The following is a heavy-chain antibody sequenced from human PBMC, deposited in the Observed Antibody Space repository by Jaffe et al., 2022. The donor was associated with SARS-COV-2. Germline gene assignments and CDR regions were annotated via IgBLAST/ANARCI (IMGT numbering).Heavy chain of an antibody. J-gene: IGHJ6*04. CDR3: ARAGRYSSLSV. CDR2: LYYGGST. Sequence: QVQLQESGPGLVKPSETLSLTCTVSGGSVTTYYWNWIRQPPGKGLEWIGSLYYGGSTNYNPSLKSRVTISADMSKNQFSLNLSSVTTADTAVYFCARAGRYSSLSVWGKGTTVTVSS. V-gene: IGHV4-59*02. D-gene: IGHD6-19*01. CDR1: GGSVTTYY.